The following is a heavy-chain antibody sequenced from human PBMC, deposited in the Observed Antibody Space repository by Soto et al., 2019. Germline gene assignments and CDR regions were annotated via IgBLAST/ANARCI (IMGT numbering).Heavy chain of an antibody. D-gene: IGHD6-13*01. Sequence: RSLRLSCAASGFTLTTYGMHWVRQAPGKGLEWVAAMSYDGTKEYYADSVKGRFTISRDSSRNTLFLQLNSLRAEDTAVYYCAKEFGSTWTEHWGQGNIVNVSS. CDR3: AKEFGSTWTEH. V-gene: IGHV3-30*18. J-gene: IGHJ4*02. CDR1: GFTLTTYG. CDR2: MSYDGTKE.